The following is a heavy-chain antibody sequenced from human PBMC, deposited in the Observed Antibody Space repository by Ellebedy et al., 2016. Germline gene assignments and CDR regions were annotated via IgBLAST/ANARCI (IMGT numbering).Heavy chain of an antibody. CDR2: INAGNGNT. CDR3: ARSADPYGSGSYYPYYYGMDV. D-gene: IGHD3-10*01. CDR1: GYTFTSYA. V-gene: IGHV1-3*01. J-gene: IGHJ6*02. Sequence: ASVKVSXXASGYTFTSYAMHWVRQAPGQRLEWMGWINAGNGNTKYSQKFQGRVTITRDTSASTAYMELSSLRSEDTAVYYCARSADPYGSGSYYPYYYGMDVWGQGTTVTVSS.